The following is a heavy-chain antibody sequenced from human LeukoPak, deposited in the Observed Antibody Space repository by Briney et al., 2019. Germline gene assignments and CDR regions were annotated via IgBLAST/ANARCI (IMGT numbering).Heavy chain of an antibody. V-gene: IGHV4-59*01. D-gene: IGHD3-22*01. CDR2: IYYSGST. CDR3: ARGDVDQYYYDGEAAFDI. Sequence: PSETLSLTCTVSGGSISSYYWSWIRQPPGKGLEWIGYIYYSGSTNYNPSLKSRVTISVDTSKNQFSLKLSSVTAADTAVYYCARGDVDQYYYDGEAAFDIWGQGTMVTVSS. CDR1: GGSISSYY. J-gene: IGHJ3*02.